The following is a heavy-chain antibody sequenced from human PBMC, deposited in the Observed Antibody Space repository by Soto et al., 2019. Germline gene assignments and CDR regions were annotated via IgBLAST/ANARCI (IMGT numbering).Heavy chain of an antibody. CDR2: SIPLLGTA. D-gene: IGHD6-19*01. V-gene: IGHV1-69*01. CDR3: ARPKGTYSSGYYYFDF. Sequence: QVQLEQSGAEVKQPGSSVKVSCKTSGGTFSTYAINWVRQAPGQGLEWMGASIPLLGTADYSQKFQGRVTITADESTSTAYMELSSLRSDDTAVYFCARPKGTYSSGYYYFDFWGQGTLVTVSS. CDR1: GGTFSTYA. J-gene: IGHJ4*02.